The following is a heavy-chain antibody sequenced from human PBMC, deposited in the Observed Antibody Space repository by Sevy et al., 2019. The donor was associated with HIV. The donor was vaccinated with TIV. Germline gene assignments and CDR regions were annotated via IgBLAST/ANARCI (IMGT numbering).Heavy chain of an antibody. Sequence: GGSLRLSCAASGFTFSVYAMSWVRQAPGKGLEWVSGISGSYNSTYYADSVKGRFTISRDNSKNTLYLQMNSLRAEDTAVYYCAKDLYYDTSLFDYWGQGTLVTVSS. CDR1: GFTFSVYA. V-gene: IGHV3-23*01. CDR2: ISGSYNST. D-gene: IGHD3-22*01. J-gene: IGHJ4*02. CDR3: AKDLYYDTSLFDY.